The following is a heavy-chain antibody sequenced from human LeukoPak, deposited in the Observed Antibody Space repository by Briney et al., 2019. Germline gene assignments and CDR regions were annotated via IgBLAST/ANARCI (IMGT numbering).Heavy chain of an antibody. CDR3: AVAAPTEQFVTSLIDY. V-gene: IGHV4-4*07. D-gene: IGHD6-19*01. Sequence: SETLSLTCTVSGGSISRYYWSWIRQPAGKGLEWIGRIYTSGSTNYNPSLKSRVTMSVDTSKNQFSLKLSSVTAADTAAYYCAVAAPTEQFVTSLIDYWGQGTLVTVSS. J-gene: IGHJ4*02. CDR1: GGSISRYY. CDR2: IYTSGST.